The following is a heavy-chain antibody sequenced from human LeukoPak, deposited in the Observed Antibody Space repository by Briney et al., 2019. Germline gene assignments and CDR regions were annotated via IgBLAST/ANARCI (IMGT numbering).Heavy chain of an antibody. D-gene: IGHD1-26*01. J-gene: IGHJ3*02. V-gene: IGHV1-2*02. Sequence: EASVKVSCKASGYTFTGYYMHWVRQAPGQGLEWMGWIGPNSGGTNYAQNFQGRVTMTRDTSVSTAYMELSSLRSDDTAVYYCATDKTPRDGSGSYAPTPFDIWGQGTMVTVSS. CDR2: IGPNSGGT. CDR1: GYTFTGYY. CDR3: ATDKTPRDGSGSYAPTPFDI.